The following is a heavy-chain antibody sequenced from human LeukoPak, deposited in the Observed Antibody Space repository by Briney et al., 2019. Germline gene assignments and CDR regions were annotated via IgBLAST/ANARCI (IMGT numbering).Heavy chain of an antibody. D-gene: IGHD6-19*01. CDR3: ARDQWFDY. V-gene: IGHV3-21*01. CDR1: GFTVSSNH. CDR2: ISSSSSYI. J-gene: IGHJ4*02. Sequence: SGGSLRLSCVASGFTVSSNHMNWVRQAPGKGLEWVSSISSSSSYIYYADSVKGRFTISRDNAKNSLYLQMNSLRAEDTAVYYCARDQWFDYWGQGTLVTVSS.